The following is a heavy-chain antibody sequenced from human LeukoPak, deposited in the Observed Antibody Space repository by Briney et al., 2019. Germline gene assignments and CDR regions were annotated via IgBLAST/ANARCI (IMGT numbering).Heavy chain of an antibody. D-gene: IGHD3-22*01. V-gene: IGHV3-23*01. J-gene: IGHJ4*02. Sequence: GGSLRLSCAVSGSTFGSYAMSWVRQAPGKGLEWVSVISESGGRTYYAGSVKGRFTISRDNSKNTLYLQMNSLRAEDTAVYYCAKDQDYDSSGYYDYWGQGTLVTVSS. CDR2: ISESGGRT. CDR1: GSTFGSYA. CDR3: AKDQDYDSSGYYDY.